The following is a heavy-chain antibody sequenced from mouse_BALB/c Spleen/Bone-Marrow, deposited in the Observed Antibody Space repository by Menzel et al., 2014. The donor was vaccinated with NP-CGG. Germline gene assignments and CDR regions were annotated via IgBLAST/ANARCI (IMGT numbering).Heavy chain of an antibody. Sequence: VQLQQSGAELVKPGASVMLSCTASGFNIKDTYIHWVKQRPEQGLEWIGRIDPANGNTKYDPKFQGKATITADTSSNTAYLQLSSLTSEDTAVYYCASYRLRTYFDYWGQGITLTVFS. V-gene: IGHV14-3*02. J-gene: IGHJ2*01. CDR1: GFNIKDTY. D-gene: IGHD2-14*01. CDR3: ASYRLRTYFDY. CDR2: IDPANGNT.